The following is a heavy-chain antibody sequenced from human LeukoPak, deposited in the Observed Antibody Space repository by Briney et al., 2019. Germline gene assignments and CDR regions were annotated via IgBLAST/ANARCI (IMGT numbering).Heavy chain of an antibody. CDR2: IYYSGST. Sequence: SETLSLTCTVSGGSISSYYWSWIRQPPGKGLVWIGYIYYSGSTNYNPSLKSRVTISVDTSKTQFSLKLSSVTAADTAVYYCARHKLERPNYFDYWGQGTLVTVSS. D-gene: IGHD1-1*01. J-gene: IGHJ4*02. CDR3: ARHKLERPNYFDY. V-gene: IGHV4-59*08. CDR1: GGSISSYY.